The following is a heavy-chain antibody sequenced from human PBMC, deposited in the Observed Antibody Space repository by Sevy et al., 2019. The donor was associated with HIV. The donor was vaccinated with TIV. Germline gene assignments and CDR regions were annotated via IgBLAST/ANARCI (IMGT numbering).Heavy chain of an antibody. CDR1: GFTVSRNY. Sequence: GSLRLSCAASGFTVSRNYMSWVRQAPGKGLEWVSGNYSDGKTFYADSVQDRFTISRDNSKNTLYLQMNSLRAEDTAVYYCAGWSSAWTLFDYWGQGTLVTVSS. J-gene: IGHJ4*02. D-gene: IGHD6-19*01. CDR3: AGWSSAWTLFDY. V-gene: IGHV3-66*01. CDR2: NYSDGKT.